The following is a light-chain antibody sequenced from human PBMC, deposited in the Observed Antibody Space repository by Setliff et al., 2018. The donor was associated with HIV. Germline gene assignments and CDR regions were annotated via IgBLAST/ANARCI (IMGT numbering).Light chain of an antibody. V-gene: IGLV2-14*01. J-gene: IGLJ1*01. CDR3: SSYAITNTLP. CDR1: SSDVGLYSF. CDR2: GVR. Sequence: QSALTQPRSVSASPGQSVTISCTGTSSDVGLYSFVSWYQQHPGKAPRLIIYGVRNRPSGVSNRFSGSKSGNTASLTISGLQAEDEADYYCSSYAITNTLPFGTGTKGTVL.